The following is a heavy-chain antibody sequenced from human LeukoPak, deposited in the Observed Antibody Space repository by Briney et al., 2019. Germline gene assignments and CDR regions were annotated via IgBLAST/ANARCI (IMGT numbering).Heavy chain of an antibody. D-gene: IGHD3-10*01. CDR3: ARVGYGSGSMNYYGMDV. CDR2: IYYSGST. V-gene: IGHV4-59*08. J-gene: IGHJ6*02. Sequence: SETLSLTCTVSGGSISSYYWSWIRQPPGKGLEWIGYIYYSGSTNYNPSLKSRVTISVDTSKNQFSLKLSSVTAADTAVYYCARVGYGSGSMNYYGMDVWGQGTTVTVSS. CDR1: GGSISSYY.